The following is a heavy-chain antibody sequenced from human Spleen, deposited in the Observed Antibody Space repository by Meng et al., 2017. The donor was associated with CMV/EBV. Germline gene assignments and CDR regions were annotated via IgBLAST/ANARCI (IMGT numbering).Heavy chain of an antibody. J-gene: IGHJ4*02. V-gene: IGHV4-4*02. CDR2: IYHTGST. D-gene: IGHD4-11*01. CDR1: AGSVSTTPW. Sequence: CAVSAGSVSTTPWWNWVRQPPGKGLEWIGQIYHTGSTDYNPSLESRVTMSVDKSKNQFSLKVSSVTAADTAIYYCARSSGDNSYFDYWGRGTLVTVSS. CDR3: ARSSGDNSYFDY.